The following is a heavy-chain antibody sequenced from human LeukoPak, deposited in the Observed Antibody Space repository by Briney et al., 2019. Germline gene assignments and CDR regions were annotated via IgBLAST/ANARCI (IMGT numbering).Heavy chain of an antibody. CDR3: ARGQGDILTGYPLPRPRNMDV. Sequence: GASVKVSCKASGCTFISYDINWVQQATGQGLEWMGWMNPNTGNTAFAQKFQGRVTMTRDTSISTAYMELSSLRSEDTAVYYCARGQGDILTGYPLPRPRNMDVWGKGTTVTVSS. V-gene: IGHV1-8*01. CDR2: MNPNTGNT. J-gene: IGHJ6*03. D-gene: IGHD3-9*01. CDR1: GCTFISYD.